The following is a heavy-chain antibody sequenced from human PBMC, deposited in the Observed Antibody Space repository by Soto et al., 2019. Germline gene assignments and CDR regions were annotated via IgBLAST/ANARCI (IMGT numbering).Heavy chain of an antibody. D-gene: IGHD6-13*01. CDR3: AKTRGAYSSSWSEFDY. Sequence: ASVKVSCKASGYTFTSYAMHWVRQAPGQRLEWMGWINAGNGNTKYSQKFQGRVTITRDTSASTAYMELSSLRSEDTAVYYCAKTRGAYSSSWSEFDYWGQGTLVTVSS. J-gene: IGHJ4*02. CDR2: INAGNGNT. CDR1: GYTFTSYA. V-gene: IGHV1-3*01.